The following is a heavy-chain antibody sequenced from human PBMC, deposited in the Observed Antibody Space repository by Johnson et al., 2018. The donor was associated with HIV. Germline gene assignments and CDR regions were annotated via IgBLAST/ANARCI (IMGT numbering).Heavy chain of an antibody. CDR1: GFTFSNAW. CDR2: ISSSRSTI. D-gene: IGHD2-15*01. Sequence: QVQLVESGGGLVKPGGSLRLSCAASGFTFSNAWMSWIRQVPGKGLEWVSYISSSRSTIYYADSVQGRFTISRDNAKNSLYLQMNSLRAEDTAVYYCARSKDCSGGSCPDGFDIWGQGTMVIVS. CDR3: ARSKDCSGGSCPDGFDI. V-gene: IGHV3-11*04. J-gene: IGHJ3*02.